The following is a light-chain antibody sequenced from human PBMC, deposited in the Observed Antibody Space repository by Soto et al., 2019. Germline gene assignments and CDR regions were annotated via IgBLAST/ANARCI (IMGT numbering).Light chain of an antibody. CDR1: SSDVGGYNY. J-gene: IGLJ2*01. V-gene: IGLV2-8*01. CDR2: EVS. Sequence: QSALTQPPSASGSPGQSVTISCTGTSSDVGGYNYVSWYQQYPGKAPKLMIYEVSKRPSGVPDRFSGSKSGNTASLTVSGLQAEDEADYYCSSYAGSNNRVFGGGTKVTVL. CDR3: SSYAGSNNRV.